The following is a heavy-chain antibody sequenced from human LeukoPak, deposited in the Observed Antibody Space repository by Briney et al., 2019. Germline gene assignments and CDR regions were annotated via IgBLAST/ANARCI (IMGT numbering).Heavy chain of an antibody. Sequence: PSETLSLTCTVSRGTLSDYYWTWVRQPPGKGLEWIGYIYSTGSTNYNPSLKSRVSLSVDTSKNQFSLNLRSVTAADTAVYYCARLPYSSGWYPDANYYYYGMDVWGQGTTVTVSS. V-gene: IGHV4-59*08. D-gene: IGHD6-19*01. CDR3: ARLPYSSGWYPDANYYYYGMDV. CDR2: IYSTGST. J-gene: IGHJ6*02. CDR1: RGTLSDYY.